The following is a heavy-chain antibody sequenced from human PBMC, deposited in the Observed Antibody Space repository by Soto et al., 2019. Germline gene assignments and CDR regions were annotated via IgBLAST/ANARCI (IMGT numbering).Heavy chain of an antibody. J-gene: IGHJ5*02. V-gene: IGHV1-8*01. CDR1: GYTFTSYD. CDR2: MNPNSGNT. CDR3: ARGRNYCSSTSCSNNWFDP. Sequence: ASVKVSCKASGYTFTSYDINWVRQATGQGFEWMGWMNPNSGNTGYAQKFQGRVTMTRNTSISTAYMELSSLRSEDTAVYYCARGRNYCSSTSCSNNWFDPWGQGTLVTVSS. D-gene: IGHD2-2*01.